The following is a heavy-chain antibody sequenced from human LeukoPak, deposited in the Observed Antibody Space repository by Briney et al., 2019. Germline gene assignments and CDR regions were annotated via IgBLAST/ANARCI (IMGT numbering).Heavy chain of an antibody. D-gene: IGHD1-26*01. V-gene: IGHV3-30*18. CDR2: ISYDGSNK. Sequence: GGSLRLSCAASGFTFSSYGMHWVRQAPGKGLEWVAVISYDGSNKYYADSVKGRFTISRDNSKNTLYLQMNSLRAEDTAEYYCAKVRYSGSYYAAFDIWGQGTMVTVSS. J-gene: IGHJ3*02. CDR3: AKVRYSGSYYAAFDI. CDR1: GFTFSSYG.